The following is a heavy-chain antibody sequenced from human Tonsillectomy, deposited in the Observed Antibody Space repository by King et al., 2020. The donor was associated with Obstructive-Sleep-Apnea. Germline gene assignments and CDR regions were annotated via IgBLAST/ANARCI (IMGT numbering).Heavy chain of an antibody. CDR2: VSGGGGTP. D-gene: IGHD3-10*01. CDR3: AKDYYGSGSPSESFDY. J-gene: IGHJ4*02. V-gene: IGHV3-23*04. CDR1: GFTFSNYA. Sequence: VQLVESGGGLVQPGGSLRLSCAASGFTFSNYAMSWVRQAPGKGLEWVSGVSGGGGTPYYADSVKGRFTISRYNSKNTLYLQMNSLRAEDTAVYYCAKDYYGSGSPSESFDYWGQGTLVTVSS.